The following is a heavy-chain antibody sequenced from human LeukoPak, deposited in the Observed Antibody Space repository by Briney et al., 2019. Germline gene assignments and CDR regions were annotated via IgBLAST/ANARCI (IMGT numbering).Heavy chain of an antibody. CDR3: ARDSSSGWY. Sequence: ASVKVSCKASGYTFTYYYMHWVRQAPGQGLEWMGWINPNNGGTNFPQRFQGRVTMTRDTSISTAYMELSKLRSDDTAVYYCARDSSSGWYWGQGALVTVSS. CDR1: GYTFTYYY. CDR2: INPNNGGT. J-gene: IGHJ4*02. V-gene: IGHV1-2*02. D-gene: IGHD6-19*01.